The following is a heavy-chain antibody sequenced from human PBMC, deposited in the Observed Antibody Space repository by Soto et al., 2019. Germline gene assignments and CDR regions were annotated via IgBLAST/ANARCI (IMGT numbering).Heavy chain of an antibody. CDR3: ASLPRYYFWSGSRDYYYYGMDV. CDR1: GGTFSSYA. D-gene: IGHD3-3*01. Sequence: QVQLVQSGAEVKKPGSSVKVSCKASGGTFSSYAISWVRQAPGQGLEWMGGIIPIFGTANYAQKFQGRVTITADKSTSTAYMELSSLRSEDTAVYYCASLPRYYFWSGSRDYYYYGMDVWGQGTTVTVSS. CDR2: IIPIFGTA. J-gene: IGHJ6*02. V-gene: IGHV1-69*06.